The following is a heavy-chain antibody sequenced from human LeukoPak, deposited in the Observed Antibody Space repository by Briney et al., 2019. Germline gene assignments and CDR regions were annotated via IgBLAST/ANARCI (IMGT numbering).Heavy chain of an antibody. CDR2: ISSTSSTI. V-gene: IGHV3-48*04. Sequence: GGSLRLSCAASGFTFSSYSMNWVRQAPGKGLEWVSHISSTSSTIYYADSVKGRFTISGDNAKNSVYLQMNSLRAEDTAVYYCARAWGSGYDLNYWGQGTLVTVSS. CDR3: ARAWGSGYDLNY. CDR1: GFTFSSYS. D-gene: IGHD5-12*01. J-gene: IGHJ4*02.